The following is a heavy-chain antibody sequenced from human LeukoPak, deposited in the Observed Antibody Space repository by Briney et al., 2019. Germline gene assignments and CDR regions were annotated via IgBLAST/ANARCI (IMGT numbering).Heavy chain of an antibody. J-gene: IGHJ4*02. Sequence: ASVKVSCKTSGYTFTSYYMHWVRQAPGQGLEWMGIINPSGGSTSYAQKFQGRVTMSRDMSTSTVYMGLSSLRSEDTAVYYCARDCSSTSCVGRFDYWGQGTLVTVSS. CDR2: INPSGGST. CDR1: GYTFTSYY. D-gene: IGHD2-2*01. V-gene: IGHV1-46*01. CDR3: ARDCSSTSCVGRFDY.